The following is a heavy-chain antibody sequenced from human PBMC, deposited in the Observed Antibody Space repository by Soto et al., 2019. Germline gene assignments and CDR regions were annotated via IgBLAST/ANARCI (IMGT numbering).Heavy chain of an antibody. CDR1: GYTFTSYY. V-gene: IGHV1-46*01. CDR3: ARAVYSSSWGLNWFDP. CDR2: INPSGGST. D-gene: IGHD6-13*01. Sequence: ASVKVSCKASGYTFTSYYMHWVRQAPGQGLEWMGIINPSGGSTSYAQKFQGRVTMTRDTSTSTVYMELSSLRSEDTAVYYCARAVYSSSWGLNWFDPWGQGTLVTVSS. J-gene: IGHJ5*02.